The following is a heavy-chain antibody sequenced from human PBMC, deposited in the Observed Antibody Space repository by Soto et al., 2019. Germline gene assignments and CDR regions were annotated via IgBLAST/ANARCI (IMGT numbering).Heavy chain of an antibody. CDR3: ARVSSSWNDAFDI. Sequence: AASVKVSCKASGYTFTSYAMHWVRQAPGQRLEWMGWINAGNGNTKYSQKFQGRVTITRDTSASTAYMELSSLRSEDTAVYYCARVSSSWNDAFDIWGQGTMVTVSS. CDR1: GYTFTSYA. D-gene: IGHD6-13*01. CDR2: INAGNGNT. J-gene: IGHJ3*02. V-gene: IGHV1-3*01.